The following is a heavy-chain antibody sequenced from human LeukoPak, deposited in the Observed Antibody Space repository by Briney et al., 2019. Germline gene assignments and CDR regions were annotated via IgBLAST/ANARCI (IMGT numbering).Heavy chain of an antibody. Sequence: SETLSLTCTVSGGSISSYYWSWIRQPPGKGLEWIGYIYYSGSTNYNPSLKSRVTISVDKSKNQFSLKLSSVTAADTAVYYCATYGGIAAAKRHYTFDYWGQGTLVTASS. D-gene: IGHD6-13*01. CDR2: IYYSGST. CDR3: ATYGGIAAAKRHYTFDY. J-gene: IGHJ4*02. V-gene: IGHV4-59*08. CDR1: GGSISSYY.